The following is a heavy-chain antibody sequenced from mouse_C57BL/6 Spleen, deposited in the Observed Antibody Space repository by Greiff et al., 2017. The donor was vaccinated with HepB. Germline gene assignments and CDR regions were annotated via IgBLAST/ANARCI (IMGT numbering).Heavy chain of an antibody. CDR3: ARWGNIDY. Sequence: QVQLQQPGAELVKPGASVKLSCKASGYTFTSYWMQWVKQRPGQGLEWIGEIDPSDSYTNYNQKFKGKATLTVDTSSSTAYMQLSSLTSEDSAVYYCARWGNIDYWGQGTTLTVSS. CDR1: GYTFTSYW. CDR2: IDPSDSYT. V-gene: IGHV1-50*01. D-gene: IGHD2-1*01. J-gene: IGHJ2*01.